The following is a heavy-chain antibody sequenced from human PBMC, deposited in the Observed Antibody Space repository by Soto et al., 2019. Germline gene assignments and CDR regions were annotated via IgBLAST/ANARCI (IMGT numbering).Heavy chain of an antibody. Sequence: QVQLVQSGAEVKKPGSSVKVSCKASGGTFSSYAISWVRQAPGQGLEWMGGIIPIFGTANYAQKFQGRVTMTAEESASRAHMERSSLRSGEIGVYYCARESRYCSGGSCYFLPGVDYWGQGTLVTVPS. J-gene: IGHJ4*02. CDR2: IIPIFGTA. CDR1: GGTFSSYA. CDR3: ARESRYCSGGSCYFLPGVDY. D-gene: IGHD2-15*01. V-gene: IGHV1-69*12.